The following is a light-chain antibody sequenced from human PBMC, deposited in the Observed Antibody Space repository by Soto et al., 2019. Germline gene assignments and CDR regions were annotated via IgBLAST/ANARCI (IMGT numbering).Light chain of an antibody. CDR3: NSYTSSSSVV. J-gene: IGLJ2*01. CDR1: SSDVGGYIY. Sequence: SALTQPASVSGSPGQSITISCTGTSSDVGGYIYVSWYQQHPGKAPKLMIYEVSNRPSGVSNRFSGSKSGNTASLTISGLQAEDEADYYCNSYTSSSSVVFGGGTKLTVL. CDR2: EVS. V-gene: IGLV2-14*01.